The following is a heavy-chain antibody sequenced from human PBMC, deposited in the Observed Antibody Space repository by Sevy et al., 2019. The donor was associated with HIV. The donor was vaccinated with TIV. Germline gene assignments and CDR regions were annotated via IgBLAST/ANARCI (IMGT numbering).Heavy chain of an antibody. D-gene: IGHD3-22*01. CDR2: ISYDGSNK. Sequence: GGSLRLSCAASGFTFSSYAMHWVRQAPGKGLEWVAVISYDGSNKYYADSVKGRFTISRDNSKNTLYLQMNSLRAEDTAGYYCARENDSSGYYPASFDYWGQGTLVTVSS. CDR3: ARENDSSGYYPASFDY. V-gene: IGHV3-30*04. CDR1: GFTFSSYA. J-gene: IGHJ4*02.